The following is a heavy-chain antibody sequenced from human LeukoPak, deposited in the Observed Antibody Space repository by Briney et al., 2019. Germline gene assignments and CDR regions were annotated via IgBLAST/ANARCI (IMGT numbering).Heavy chain of an antibody. J-gene: IGHJ4*02. D-gene: IGHD5-18*01. Sequence: GGSLRLSCAASGFTFSSYGMHWVRQAPGKGLEWVAVISYDGSNKYYADSVKGRFTISRDNSKNTLYLQMNSLRAEDTAVYYCAKDRGRGYSYQYTFDYWGQGTLVTVSS. CDR2: ISYDGSNK. CDR3: AKDRGRGYSYQYTFDY. CDR1: GFTFSSYG. V-gene: IGHV3-30*18.